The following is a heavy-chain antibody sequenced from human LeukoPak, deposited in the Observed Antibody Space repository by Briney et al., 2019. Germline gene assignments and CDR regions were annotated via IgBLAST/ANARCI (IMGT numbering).Heavy chain of an antibody. D-gene: IGHD6-19*01. CDR1: GFTFSSYS. Sequence: GRSLRLSCAASGFTFSSYSMNWVRQAPGKGLEWVSSISSSSYIYYADSVKGRFTISRDNAKNSLYLQMNSLRAEDTAVYYCARDRWHSSGWYTGEFDYWGQGTLVTVSS. V-gene: IGHV3-21*01. J-gene: IGHJ4*02. CDR2: ISSSSYI. CDR3: ARDRWHSSGWYTGEFDY.